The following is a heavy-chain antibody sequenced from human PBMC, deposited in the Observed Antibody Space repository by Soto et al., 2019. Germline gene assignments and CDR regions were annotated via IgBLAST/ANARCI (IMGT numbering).Heavy chain of an antibody. J-gene: IGHJ6*02. CDR3: ARHVPAAGYYYGMDV. D-gene: IGHD2-2*01. Sequence: QVQLVQSGAAVKRPGSSVKVSCKASGGTFSSYAISWVRQAPGQGLEWMGGIIPIFGTPNYAQKFQGRVTITADESTSTAYMELSSLRSEDTAVYYCARHVPAAGYYYGMDVWGQGTTVTVSS. CDR1: GGTFSSYA. CDR2: IIPIFGTP. V-gene: IGHV1-69*12.